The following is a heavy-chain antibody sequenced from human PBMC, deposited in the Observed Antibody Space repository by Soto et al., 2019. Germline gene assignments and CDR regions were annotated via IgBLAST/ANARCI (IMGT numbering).Heavy chain of an antibody. J-gene: IGHJ4*02. V-gene: IGHV3-23*01. CDR3: AKDLFGIVVVVASDY. CDR1: GFTFSSYA. D-gene: IGHD2-15*01. Sequence: GGSLRLSCAASGFTFSSYAMSWVRQAPGKGLEWVSAISGSGGSTNYADSVKGRFTISRDNSKNTLYLQMNSLRAEDTAVYYCAKDLFGIVVVVASDYWGQGTLVTVSS. CDR2: ISGSGGST.